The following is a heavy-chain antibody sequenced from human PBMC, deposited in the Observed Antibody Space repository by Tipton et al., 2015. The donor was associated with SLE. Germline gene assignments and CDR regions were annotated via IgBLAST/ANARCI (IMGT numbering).Heavy chain of an antibody. J-gene: IGHJ4*02. CDR1: GFTFSSYW. CDR2: IKEDGSEK. CDR3: ARSRYGSFDY. D-gene: IGHD5-18*01. Sequence: SLRLSCAASGFTFSSYWMNWVRQAPGKGLEWVANIKEDGSEKYYVDSVKGRFTISRDNAKTSLYLQMNSLRAEDTAVYYCARSRYGSFDYWGQGTLVTVSS. V-gene: IGHV3-7*01.